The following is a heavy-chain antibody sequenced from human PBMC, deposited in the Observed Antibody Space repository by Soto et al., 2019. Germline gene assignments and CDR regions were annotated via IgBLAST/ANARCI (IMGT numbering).Heavy chain of an antibody. CDR3: ARSLTIFGVVARFDK. Sequence: GGSLRLSCAASGFTFSDYAMQWVRQAPGKGLEWVAGISYDGTNKYYADSMKGRFTISRDNSKNTLYLQMNSLRAEDTAVYFCARSLTIFGVVARFDKWGQGTPVTVSS. V-gene: IGHV3-30-3*01. CDR2: ISYDGTNK. D-gene: IGHD3-3*01. J-gene: IGHJ4*02. CDR1: GFTFSDYA.